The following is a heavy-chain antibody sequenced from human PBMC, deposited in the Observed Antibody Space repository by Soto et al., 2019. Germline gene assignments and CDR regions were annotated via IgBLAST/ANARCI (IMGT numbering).Heavy chain of an antibody. V-gene: IGHV3-66*01. CDR2: MYSSGTT. CDR1: GSNVSNNY. D-gene: IGHD4-4*01. CDR3: TAGLSLGNS. Sequence: PGGSLRLSCAASGSNVSNNYISWVRPAPGKGLEWVSLMYSSGTTHYADSVKGRFTISRDSSKNTVFLQMNSLTAEGTAVFFCTAGLSLGNSWGQGTLVTVSS. J-gene: IGHJ4*02.